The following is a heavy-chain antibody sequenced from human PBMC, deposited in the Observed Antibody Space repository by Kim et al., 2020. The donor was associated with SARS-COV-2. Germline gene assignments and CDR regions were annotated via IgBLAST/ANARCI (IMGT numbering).Heavy chain of an antibody. CDR2: ISGSGGST. CDR1: GFTFSSYA. CDR3: AKDPSGDYVWGSYPQPPVD. Sequence: GGSLRLSCAASGFTFSSYAMSWVRQAPGKVLEWVSAISGSGGSTYYADSVKGRFTISRDNSKNTLYLQMNSLRAEDTAVYYCAKDPSGDYVWGSYPQPPVDWGQGTLVTVSS. D-gene: IGHD3-16*02. V-gene: IGHV3-23*01. J-gene: IGHJ4*02.